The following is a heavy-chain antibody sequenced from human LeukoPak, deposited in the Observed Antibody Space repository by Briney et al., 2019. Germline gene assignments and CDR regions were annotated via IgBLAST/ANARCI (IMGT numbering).Heavy chain of an antibody. CDR2: IKQDGSEK. CDR3: ARVPSDYGGNSRYYFDY. J-gene: IGHJ4*02. CDR1: GFTFSSYW. V-gene: IGHV3-7*01. D-gene: IGHD4-23*01. Sequence: LGGSLRLSCAASGFTFSSYWMRWVRRAPGKGLEWVANIKQDGSEKYYVDSVKGRFTISRDNAKNSLYLQMNSLRAEDTAVYYCARVPSDYGGNSRYYFDYWGQGTLVTVSS.